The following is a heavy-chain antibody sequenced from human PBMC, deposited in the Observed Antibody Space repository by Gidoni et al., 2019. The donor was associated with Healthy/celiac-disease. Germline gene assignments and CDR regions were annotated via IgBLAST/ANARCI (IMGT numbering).Heavy chain of an antibody. CDR1: GFTFGDYA. J-gene: IGHJ6*02. V-gene: IGHV3-49*05. CDR3: TRDDNPEYSYHLNYYGMDV. CDR2: IRSKAYGGTT. Sequence: EVQLVESGGGLVKPGRSLRLACTASGFTFGDYAMRWFRQAPGKGLEWVGFIRSKAYGGTTEYAASVKGRFTISRDDSKSIAYLQMNSLKTEDTAVYYCTRDDNPEYSYHLNYYGMDVWGQGTTVTVSS. D-gene: IGHD5-18*01.